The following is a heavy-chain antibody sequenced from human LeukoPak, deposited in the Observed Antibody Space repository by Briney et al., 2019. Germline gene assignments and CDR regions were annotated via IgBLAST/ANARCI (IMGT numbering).Heavy chain of an antibody. D-gene: IGHD3-22*01. V-gene: IGHV4-30-2*01. CDR3: ATAQFQYDSSAYIFDY. CDR1: GGSISYYY. Sequence: PSETLSLTCTFSGGSISYYYWSWIRQPPGKGPEWSGNIYHGGSTYYNPSLKSRVTISVDRSKSRCSLKLSSVTAADTAVYYCATAQFQYDSSAYIFDYWGQGTLVTVSS. J-gene: IGHJ4*02. CDR2: IYHGGST.